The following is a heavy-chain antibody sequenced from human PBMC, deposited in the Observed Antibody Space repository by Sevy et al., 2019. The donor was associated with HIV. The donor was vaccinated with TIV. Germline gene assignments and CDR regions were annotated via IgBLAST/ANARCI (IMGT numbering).Heavy chain of an antibody. Sequence: SETLSLTCAVYGGSLSGYYWSWIRQPPGKGLEWIGEINHGGSTNYNSSLKSRVTMSVDTSKNQFSLKLSSVTAADTAVYYCAKDFGPSIAAAPGLYWGQGTLVTVSS. V-gene: IGHV4-34*01. CDR3: AKDFGPSIAAAPGLY. CDR1: GGSLSGYY. CDR2: INHGGST. D-gene: IGHD6-13*01. J-gene: IGHJ4*02.